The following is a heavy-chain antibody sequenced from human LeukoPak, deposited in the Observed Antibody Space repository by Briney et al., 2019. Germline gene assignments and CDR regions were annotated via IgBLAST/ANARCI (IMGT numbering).Heavy chain of an antibody. J-gene: IGHJ3*02. D-gene: IGHD1-26*01. CDR2: INPNSGGT. Sequence: GASVKVSCKASTYTFSDYYMHWVRQAPGQGLEWMGWINPNSGGTNYAQNFQGRVTMTRDTSTSTAYMELSSLRSDDTAVYYCASIVGPTGRAFDIWGQGTMVTVSS. V-gene: IGHV1-2*02. CDR1: TYTFSDYY. CDR3: ASIVGPTGRAFDI.